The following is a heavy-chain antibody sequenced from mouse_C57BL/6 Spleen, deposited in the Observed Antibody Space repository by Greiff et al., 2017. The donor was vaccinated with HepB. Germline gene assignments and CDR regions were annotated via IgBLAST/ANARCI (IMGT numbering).Heavy chain of an antibody. J-gene: IGHJ2*01. CDR1: GFNIKDDY. CDR3: TRITTGPRGMDY. CDR2: IDPENGDT. D-gene: IGHD1-1*01. V-gene: IGHV14-4*01. Sequence: EVQLQQSGAELVRPGASVKLSCTASGFNIKDDYMHWVKQRPEQGLEWIGWIDPENGDTEYASKFQGKATITADTSSNTAYLQLSSLTSEDTAVYYCTRITTGPRGMDYWGQGTTLTVSS.